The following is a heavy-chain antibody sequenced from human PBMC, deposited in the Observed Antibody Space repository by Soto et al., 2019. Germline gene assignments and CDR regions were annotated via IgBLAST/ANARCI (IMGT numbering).Heavy chain of an antibody. J-gene: IGHJ4*02. CDR3: ARGPLVHTPMVIPFDY. CDR2: INPNSGGT. Sequence: ASVKVSCKASGYTFTGYYMHWVRQAPGQGLEWMGWINPNSGGTNYAQKFQGWVTMTRDTSISTAYMELSRLRSDDTAVYYCARGPLVHTPMVIPFDYWGQGTLVTVSS. V-gene: IGHV1-2*04. D-gene: IGHD5-18*01. CDR1: GYTFTGYY.